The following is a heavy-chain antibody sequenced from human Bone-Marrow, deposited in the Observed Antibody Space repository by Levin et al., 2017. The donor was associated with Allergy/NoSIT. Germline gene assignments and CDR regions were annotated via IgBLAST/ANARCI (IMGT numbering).Heavy chain of an antibody. V-gene: IGHV1-24*01. J-gene: IGHJ6*02. Sequence: ASVKVSCKVSGYTLTDLSLHWVRQAPGKGLEWMGGFDAKDGETIYAQSFQGRVTMAEDTSPDTAYMELISLRSQDTAVYYCASAGSGSSYYGLDVCGQGTTVTVSS. CDR3: ASAGSGSSYYGLDV. CDR1: GYTLTDLS. D-gene: IGHD3-22*01. CDR2: FDAKDGET.